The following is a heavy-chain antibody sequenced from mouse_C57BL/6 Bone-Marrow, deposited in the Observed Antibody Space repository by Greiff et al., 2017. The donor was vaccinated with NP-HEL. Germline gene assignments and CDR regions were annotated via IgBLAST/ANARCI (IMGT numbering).Heavy chain of an antibody. CDR1: GYTFTDYY. CDR2: INPNNGGT. Sequence: EVQLQQSGPELVKPGASVKISCKASGYTFTDYYMNWVKQSNGKSLEWIGDINPNNGGTSYNQKFKGKATLTVDKSSSTAYMELRSLTSEDSAVYYCARSGSNRAMDYWGQGTSVTVSS. D-gene: IGHD2-14*01. V-gene: IGHV1-26*01. J-gene: IGHJ4*01. CDR3: ARSGSNRAMDY.